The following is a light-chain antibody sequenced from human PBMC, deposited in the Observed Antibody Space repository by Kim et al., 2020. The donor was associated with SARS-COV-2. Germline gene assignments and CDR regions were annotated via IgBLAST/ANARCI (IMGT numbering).Light chain of an antibody. CDR1: KLGDKY. CDR2: QDS. CDR3: QAWDSSTLYV. J-gene: IGLJ1*01. Sequence: VSRERTASETCSGDKLGDKYACWYQQKPGQSPVLVIYQDSKRPSGIPERFSGSNSGNTATLTISGTQAMDEADYYCQAWDSSTLYVFGTGTKVTVL. V-gene: IGLV3-1*01.